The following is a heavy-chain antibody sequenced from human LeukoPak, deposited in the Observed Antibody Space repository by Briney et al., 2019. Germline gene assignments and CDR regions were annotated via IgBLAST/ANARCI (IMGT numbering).Heavy chain of an antibody. Sequence: SETLSLTCSVSGGSVSNYYWSWIRQSPGKGLEWLGYFYSNGTTKNNPSLKSRATISIDTSKNQFSLRLNSVTAADTAVYYCARANTEYCSDGDCFPREFDYWGQGSLVTVSS. CDR1: GGSVSNYY. CDR2: FYSNGTT. CDR3: ARANTEYCSDGDCFPREFDY. J-gene: IGHJ4*02. D-gene: IGHD2-21*02. V-gene: IGHV4-59*02.